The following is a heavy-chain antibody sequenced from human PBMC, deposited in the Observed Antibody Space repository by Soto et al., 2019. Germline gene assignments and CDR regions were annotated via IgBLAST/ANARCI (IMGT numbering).Heavy chain of an antibody. Sequence: ASVKVSCKASGGTFSTFGISWVRQAPGQGLEWMGGIIPFFGTARYSQKFENRITITADESTNTVYMDLRSLTSEDTAIYYCAKSAPMDAGDKYYYDFWGQGALVTVS. D-gene: IGHD4-17*01. CDR3: AKSAPMDAGDKYYYDF. CDR1: GGTFSTFG. V-gene: IGHV1-69*13. CDR2: IIPFFGTA. J-gene: IGHJ4*02.